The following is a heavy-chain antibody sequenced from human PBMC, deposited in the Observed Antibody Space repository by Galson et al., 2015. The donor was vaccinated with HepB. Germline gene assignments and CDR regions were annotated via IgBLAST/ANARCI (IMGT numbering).Heavy chain of an antibody. D-gene: IGHD6-13*01. J-gene: IGHJ1*01. CDR2: ISSSSSYI. V-gene: IGHV3-21*01. CDR3: ARDQSGQQVAEYFHH. Sequence: SLRLSCAASGFTFNTYTMNWVRQAPGKGLEWVSSISSSSSYIYYADSVKGRFTISRDNAKNSLYLQMNSLRAEDTAVYYCARDQSGQQVAEYFHHWGQGTLVTVSS. CDR1: GFTFNTYT.